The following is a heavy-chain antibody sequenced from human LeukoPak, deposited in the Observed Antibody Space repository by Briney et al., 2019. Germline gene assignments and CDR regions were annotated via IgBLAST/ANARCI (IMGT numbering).Heavy chain of an antibody. V-gene: IGHV4-59*08. CDR1: GASISSDY. CDR2: IYDSGNT. CDR3: AGRGRRYFRD. J-gene: IGHJ1*01. Sequence: SETLSLTCTVSGASISSDYWSWIRQSPGKGLEWIGYIYDSGNTDYNPSLKSRVSIPMNTSKNQFSLNLSSVTDADTAVYYCAGRGRRYFRDWGQGTLVTVSS.